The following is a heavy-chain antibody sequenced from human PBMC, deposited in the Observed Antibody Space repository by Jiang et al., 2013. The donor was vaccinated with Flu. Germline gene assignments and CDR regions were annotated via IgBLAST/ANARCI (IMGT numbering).Heavy chain of an antibody. J-gene: IGHJ4*02. CDR1: GGSISSYY. CDR3: ARVEGSGSYI. D-gene: IGHD1-26*01. CDR2: IYYSGST. Sequence: ETLSLTCTVSGGSISSYYWSWIRQPPGKGLEWIGYIYYSGSTNYNPSLKSRVTISVDTSKNQFSLKLSSVTAADTAVYYCARVEGSGSYIWGQGTLVTVSS. V-gene: IGHV4-59*01.